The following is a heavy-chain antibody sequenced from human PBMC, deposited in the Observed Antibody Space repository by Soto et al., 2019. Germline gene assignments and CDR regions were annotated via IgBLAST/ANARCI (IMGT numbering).Heavy chain of an antibody. CDR1: GFTFSNSW. V-gene: IGHV3-74*01. CDR2: INTDATTT. D-gene: IGHD3-9*01. Sequence: PGGSLRLSCAASGFTFSNSWMHWVRQAPGKGLVWVSRINTDATTTNYADSVKGRFTISRDNAKNTLYLQMNSLRAEDTAVYYCARLYFLTAYSTIWFDPWGQGTLVTVSS. J-gene: IGHJ5*02. CDR3: ARLYFLTAYSTIWFDP.